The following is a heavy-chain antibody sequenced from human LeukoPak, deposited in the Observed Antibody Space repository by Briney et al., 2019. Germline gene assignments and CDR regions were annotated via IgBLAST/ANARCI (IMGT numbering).Heavy chain of an antibody. J-gene: IGHJ4*02. CDR2: INHSGST. CDR3: ARASMVRGKTLDY. Sequence: GSLRLSCAASGFTVSDSDMSWIRQPPGKGLEWIGEINHSGSTNYNPSLKSRVTISVDTSKNQFSLKLSSVTAADTAVYYCARASMVRGKTLDYWGQGTLVTVSS. CDR1: GFTVSDSD. V-gene: IGHV4-34*01. D-gene: IGHD3-10*01.